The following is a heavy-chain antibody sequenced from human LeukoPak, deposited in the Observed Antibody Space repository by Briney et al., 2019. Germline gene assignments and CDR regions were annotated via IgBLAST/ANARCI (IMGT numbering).Heavy chain of an antibody. CDR3: ARFFQSYWFDP. J-gene: IGHJ5*02. CDR1: GGSISSHY. D-gene: IGHD3-3*01. V-gene: IGHV4-59*11. Sequence: SETLSLTRTVPGGSISSHYWSWIRQPPGKGLEWIGYIYYSGSTNYNPSLKSRVTISVDTSKNQFSLKLSSVTAADTAVYYCARFFQSYWFDPWGQGTLVTVSS. CDR2: IYYSGST.